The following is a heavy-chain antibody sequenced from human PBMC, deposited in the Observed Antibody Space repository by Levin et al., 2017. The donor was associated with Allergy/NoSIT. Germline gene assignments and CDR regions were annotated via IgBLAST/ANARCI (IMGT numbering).Heavy chain of an antibody. CDR1: GFTFSDYY. Sequence: GGSLRLSCAASGFTFSDYYMSWIRQAPGKGLEWVSYISSSGSTIYYADSVKGRFTISRDNAKNSLYLQMNSLRAEDTAVYYCAREEVLRFGLTYYYYGMDVWGQGTTVTVSS. CDR2: ISSSGSTI. J-gene: IGHJ6*02. D-gene: IGHD3/OR15-3a*01. CDR3: AREEVLRFGLTYYYYGMDV. V-gene: IGHV3-11*01.